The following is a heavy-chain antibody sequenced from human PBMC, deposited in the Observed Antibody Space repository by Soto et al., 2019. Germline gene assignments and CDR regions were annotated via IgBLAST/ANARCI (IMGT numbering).Heavy chain of an antibody. D-gene: IGHD3-10*01. J-gene: IGHJ4*02. CDR2: IYYSGSA. Sequence: PSETLYLTCTVSGGSISGSSYYWGWIRQPPGKGLEWIGSIYYSGSAYYNPSLKSRVTISVDTSKNQFSLKLTSVTATDSALYYCAGLIPYCYGSGSLWGQGTLVTVSS. CDR1: GGSISGSSYY. V-gene: IGHV4-39*01. CDR3: AGLIPYCYGSGSL.